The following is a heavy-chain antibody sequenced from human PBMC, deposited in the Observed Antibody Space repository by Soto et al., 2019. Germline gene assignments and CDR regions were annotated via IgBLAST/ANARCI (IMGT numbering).Heavy chain of an antibody. J-gene: IGHJ4*02. Sequence: EVQLVESGGNLVQPGGSLRLSCEASGFTFSGFDMHWVRQVTGKGLEWDSTIGTSGDTYYAVSVKGRFTISRDNAKNSLSLQLNSLRAGDTAVYFCARGQEVGAHFFDSWGQGTQVTVSS. V-gene: IGHV3-13*01. CDR3: ARGQEVGAHFFDS. D-gene: IGHD2-15*01. CDR2: IGTSGDT. CDR1: GFTFSGFD.